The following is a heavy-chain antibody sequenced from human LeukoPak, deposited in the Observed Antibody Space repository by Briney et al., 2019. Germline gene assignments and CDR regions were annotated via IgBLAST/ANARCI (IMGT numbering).Heavy chain of an antibody. CDR1: GFTYSSYA. Sequence: PGGSLRLSCAASGFTYSSYAMSWVRQAPGKGLEWVSAISGSGGSTYYADSVKGRFTISRDNSKNTLYLQMNGLRAEDTAIYYCAKRYYVSGGGAFDIWGQGTMVTVSS. CDR2: ISGSGGST. CDR3: AKRYYVSGGGAFDI. V-gene: IGHV3-23*01. D-gene: IGHD3-10*01. J-gene: IGHJ3*02.